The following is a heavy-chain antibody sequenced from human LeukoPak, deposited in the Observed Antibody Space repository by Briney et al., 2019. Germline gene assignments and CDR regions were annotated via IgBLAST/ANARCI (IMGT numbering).Heavy chain of an antibody. D-gene: IGHD3-22*01. Sequence: SETLSLTCAVSGSSIGSSEWWSWVRQPPGKGLEWIGEIYRSVSPTYNPSLESRVTISADKSNNQLSLKLTSVTAADTAVYCCARNGHYSLDNWGQGTLVTVSS. CDR2: IYRSVSP. CDR1: GSSIGSSEW. CDR3: ARNGHYSLDN. J-gene: IGHJ4*02. V-gene: IGHV4-4*01.